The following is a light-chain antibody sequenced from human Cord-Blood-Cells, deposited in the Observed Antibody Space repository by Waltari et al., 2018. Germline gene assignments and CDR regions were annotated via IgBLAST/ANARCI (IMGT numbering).Light chain of an antibody. CDR2: DLS. V-gene: IGLV2-14*01. CDR1: SSDVGGSNY. Sequence: QSALTQPASVSGSPGQSITIPCTGTSSDVGGSNYVSWYQQHPGKAPKLMIYDLSNRPSGVSNRFSGSKSGNTASLTISGLQAEDEADYYCSSYTSSSTVVFGGGTKLTVL. CDR3: SSYTSSSTVV. J-gene: IGLJ2*01.